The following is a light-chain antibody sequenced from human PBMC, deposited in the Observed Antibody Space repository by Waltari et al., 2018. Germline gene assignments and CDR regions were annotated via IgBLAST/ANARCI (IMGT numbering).Light chain of an antibody. Sequence: EIVLTQSPGTLSLSPGERATLSCRASQSVSSSYLAWYQHKPGQAPRLLIYDASNRATGIPDRFSGSGSGTDFTLTISRLDPEDFAVYYCLHYVGSPPLYTFGQGSILEIK. V-gene: IGKV3-20*01. CDR3: LHYVGSPPLYT. CDR1: QSVSSSY. J-gene: IGKJ2*01. CDR2: DAS.